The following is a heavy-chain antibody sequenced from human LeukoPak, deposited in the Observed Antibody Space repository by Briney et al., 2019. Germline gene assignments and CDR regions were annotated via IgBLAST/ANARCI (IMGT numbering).Heavy chain of an antibody. J-gene: IGHJ4*02. CDR2: ISANNGDT. CDR3: ARESHVTREDS. Sequence: EASVNVSCKASGYTFTSYGISWVRQAPGQGLEWVGWISANNGDTDYAQKFQARVTMTTDTSTSTAYMELRSLRSDDTAVYYCARESHVTREDSWGQGTLVIVSS. D-gene: IGHD1-26*01. V-gene: IGHV1-18*01. CDR1: GYTFTSYG.